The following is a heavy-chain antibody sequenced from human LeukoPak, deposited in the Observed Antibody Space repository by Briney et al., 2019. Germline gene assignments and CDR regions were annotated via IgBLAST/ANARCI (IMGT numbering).Heavy chain of an antibody. CDR2: INPNSGGT. CDR3: ARDRNFKRIAAAGNNLMDV. D-gene: IGHD6-13*01. V-gene: IGHV1-2*02. Sequence: ASVKVSCKASGYTFTSHYMHWVRQAPGQGLEWMGWINPNSGGTNYAQKFQGRVTMTRDTSISTAYMELSRLRSDDTAVYYCARDRNFKRIAAAGNNLMDVWGKGTTVTVSS. CDR1: GYTFTSHY. J-gene: IGHJ6*04.